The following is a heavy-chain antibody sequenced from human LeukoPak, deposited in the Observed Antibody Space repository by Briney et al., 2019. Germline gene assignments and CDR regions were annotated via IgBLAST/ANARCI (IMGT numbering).Heavy chain of an antibody. J-gene: IGHJ4*02. D-gene: IGHD6-13*01. Sequence: SQTLSLTCAISGDSVSSNSAAWHWIRPSPSRGLEWLGRTYYRSRWYNDYAVSVKSRIAIDPDTSKNQFSLQLNSVTPEDTAVYYCARDRWSYYFDYWGQGALVTVSS. CDR1: GDSVSSNSAA. V-gene: IGHV6-1*01. CDR3: ARDRWSYYFDY. CDR2: TYYRSRWYN.